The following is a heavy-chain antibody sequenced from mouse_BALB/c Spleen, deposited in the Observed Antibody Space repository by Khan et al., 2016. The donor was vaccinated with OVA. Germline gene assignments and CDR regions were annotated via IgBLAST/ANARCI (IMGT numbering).Heavy chain of an antibody. Sequence: LKQSGPELVKPGASVGISCKASGYTFTSYYIHWVKQRPGQGLEWIGGIYPGSDNANYNEQFKGKATLTADKSSSTANMQLSSLTSEDSAVYFCARWGGNYPSYAMDYWGQGTSITVSS. CDR3: ARWGGNYPSYAMDY. D-gene: IGHD2-1*01. V-gene: IGHV1S56*01. CDR1: GYTFTSYY. J-gene: IGHJ4*01. CDR2: IYPGSDNA.